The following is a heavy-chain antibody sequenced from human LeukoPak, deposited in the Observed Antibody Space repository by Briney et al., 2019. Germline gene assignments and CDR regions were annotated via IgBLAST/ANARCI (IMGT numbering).Heavy chain of an antibody. CDR2: ISSSGSTI. V-gene: IGHV3-48*02. CDR3: ARGGNSPDY. D-gene: IGHD2/OR15-2a*01. CDR1: GFTFSTYS. Sequence: GGSLRLSCAASGFTFSTYSINWVRQAPGKGLEWVSYISSSGSTIYYTDSVRGRFTVSRDNAKNSLYLQMNSLRDEDTAVYYCARGGNSPDYWGQGILVTVSS. J-gene: IGHJ4*02.